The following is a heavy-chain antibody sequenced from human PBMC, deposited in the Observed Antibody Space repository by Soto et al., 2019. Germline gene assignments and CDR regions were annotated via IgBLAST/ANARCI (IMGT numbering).Heavy chain of an antibody. Sequence: QVQLVESGGGVVQPGRSLRLSCAASGFTFSSYGMHWVRQAPGKGLEWVAVISYDGSNKYYADSVKGRFTISRDNSKNTLYLQMNSLRAEDTAVYYCANFPSIAARLGGSGGHTVDYWGQGTLVTVSS. CDR1: GFTFSSYG. CDR3: ANFPSIAARLGGSGGHTVDY. CDR2: ISYDGSNK. V-gene: IGHV3-30*18. J-gene: IGHJ4*02. D-gene: IGHD6-6*01.